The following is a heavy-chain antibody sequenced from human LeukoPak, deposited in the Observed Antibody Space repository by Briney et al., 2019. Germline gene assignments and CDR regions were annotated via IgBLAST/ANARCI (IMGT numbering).Heavy chain of an antibody. D-gene: IGHD4-17*01. CDR2: IYYSGST. Sequence: SETLSLTCTVSGGSISSYYWSWIRQPPGKGLEWIGYIYYSGSTNYNPSLKSRVTISVDTSKNQFSLKLSSVTAADTAVYYCARVYGDYEGDAFDIWGQGTMVTVSS. CDR1: GGSISSYY. V-gene: IGHV4-59*01. J-gene: IGHJ3*02. CDR3: ARVYGDYEGDAFDI.